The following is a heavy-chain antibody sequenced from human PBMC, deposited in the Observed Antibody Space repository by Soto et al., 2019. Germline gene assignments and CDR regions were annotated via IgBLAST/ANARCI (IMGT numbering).Heavy chain of an antibody. D-gene: IGHD6-19*01. J-gene: IGHJ4*02. V-gene: IGHV3-21*01. CDR2: ISSGRPDI. CDR1: GFSFDTYN. Sequence: GGSLRLSCAASGFSFDTYNMNWVRQAPGKGLEWVSSISSGRPDIFYADSVRGRFTISRDDAKKSLFLQMNSLRADDTAVYYYARDHLGIAAGDFDLWGQGXLVTVSS. CDR3: ARDHLGIAAGDFDL.